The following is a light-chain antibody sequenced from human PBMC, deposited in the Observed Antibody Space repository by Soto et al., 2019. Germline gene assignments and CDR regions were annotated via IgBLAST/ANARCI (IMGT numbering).Light chain of an antibody. CDR3: QQYGSSPRT. V-gene: IGKV3-20*01. J-gene: IGKJ1*01. Sequence: EIVLTQSPGTLSLSPGERATLSCRASQNVASSYLAWYQQKPGQAPRLLIYGSSIRGAGIPDRFSGSGSGTDFTLTIGRLDPEDFAVYFCQQYGSSPRTFGQGTKVDIK. CDR1: QNVASSY. CDR2: GSS.